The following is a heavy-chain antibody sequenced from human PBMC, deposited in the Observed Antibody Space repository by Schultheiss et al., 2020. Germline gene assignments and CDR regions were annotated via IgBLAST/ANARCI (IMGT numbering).Heavy chain of an antibody. CDR2: IYTSGRT. V-gene: IGHV4-4*02. Sequence: SETLSLTCTVSGGSISSTHWWSWVRQPPGKGLEWIGRIYTSGRTNYNPSLKSRVTISVDTSKNQFSLKLSSVTAADTAVYYCARGPRITGIGTLYYYYYGMDVWGQGTTVTVSS. J-gene: IGHJ6*02. D-gene: IGHD1-20*01. CDR3: ARGPRITGIGTLYYYYYGMDV. CDR1: GGSISSTHW.